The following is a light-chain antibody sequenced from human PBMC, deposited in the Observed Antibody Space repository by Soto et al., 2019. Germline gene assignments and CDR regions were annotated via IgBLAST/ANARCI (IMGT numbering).Light chain of an antibody. CDR2: GVS. J-gene: IGKJ4*01. CDR1: QGISHY. CDR3: QQSYDAQFT. Sequence: DIQLTQSPSSLSASEGDEVTITCRASQGISHYLTWYQQKPGRAPTLLIYGVSTLQSGVPSRFSGGGSGTDFTLTISNLQLEDFATYYCQQSYDAQFTFGGGTRVEIK. V-gene: IGKV1-39*01.